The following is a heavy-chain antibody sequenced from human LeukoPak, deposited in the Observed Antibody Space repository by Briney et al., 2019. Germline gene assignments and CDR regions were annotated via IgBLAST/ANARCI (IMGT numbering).Heavy chain of an antibody. CDR1: GYTFTSYC. J-gene: IGHJ4*02. V-gene: IGHV1-69*13. CDR2: IIPIFGTA. D-gene: IGHD3-16*01. CDR3: ARGGGWRYYFDY. Sequence: ASVKVSCKASGYTFTSYCISWVRQAPGQGLEWMGGIIPIFGTANYAQKFQGRVTITADESTSTAYMELSSLRSEDTAVYYCARGGGWRYYFDYWGQGTLVTVSS.